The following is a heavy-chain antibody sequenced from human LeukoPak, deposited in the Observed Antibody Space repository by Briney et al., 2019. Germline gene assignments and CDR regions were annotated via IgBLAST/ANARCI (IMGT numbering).Heavy chain of an antibody. CDR2: ISGSGGST. CDR1: GFTFSSYG. D-gene: IGHD3-3*01. J-gene: IGHJ5*02. Sequence: GGSLRLSCAASGFTFSSYGMSWVRQAPGKGLEWVSAISGSGGSTYYADSVKGRFTISRDNSKNTLYLQMNSLRAEDTAVYYCAKEARVTIFGVVIIGQPRNWFDPWGQGTLVTVSS. V-gene: IGHV3-23*01. CDR3: AKEARVTIFGVVIIGQPRNWFDP.